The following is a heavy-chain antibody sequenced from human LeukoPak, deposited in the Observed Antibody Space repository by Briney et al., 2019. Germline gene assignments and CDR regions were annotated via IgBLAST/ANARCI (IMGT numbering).Heavy chain of an antibody. CDR1: GFTFSKYS. CDR3: AKDLISMVRGSPMDV. D-gene: IGHD3-10*01. V-gene: IGHV3-30*18. J-gene: IGHJ6*02. CDR2: ITYDVYYK. Sequence: GRSLRLVCAAAGFTFSKYSLTWVRQAPGRWLEWVALITYDVYYKYYEEYVKGRFTISRDNSKNMYLQMNSLRAEDTAVYYCAKDLISMVRGSPMDVWGQGTTVTVSS.